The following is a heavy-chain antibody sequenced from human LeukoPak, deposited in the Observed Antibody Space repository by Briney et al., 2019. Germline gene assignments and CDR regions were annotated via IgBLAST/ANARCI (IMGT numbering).Heavy chain of an antibody. CDR2: IHHSGTI. V-gene: IGHV4-34*01. J-gene: IGHJ4*02. Sequence: SETLSLTCAVSGGSVRYYYWSWIRQPPGKGPEWIAEIHHSGTIKYNLSLKGRVTISMDTSKNQFSLKLNSMTAADTAVYYCSSHVSAAAGGRWGPGTLVTISS. CDR3: SSHVSAAAGGR. D-gene: IGHD6-13*01. CDR1: GGSVRYYY.